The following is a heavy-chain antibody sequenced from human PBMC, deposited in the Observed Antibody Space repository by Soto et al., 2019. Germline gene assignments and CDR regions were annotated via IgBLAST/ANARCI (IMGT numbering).Heavy chain of an antibody. CDR3: ARDSYDSSGYYGPGAFDI. Sequence: PGGSLRLSCAASGFTFSSYAMHGVRQAPGKGLEWVAVISYDGSNKYYADSVKGRFTISRDNSKNTLYLQMNSLRAEDTAVYYCARDSYDSSGYYGPGAFDIWGQGTMVTVSS. V-gene: IGHV3-30-3*01. J-gene: IGHJ3*02. CDR1: GFTFSSYA. D-gene: IGHD3-22*01. CDR2: ISYDGSNK.